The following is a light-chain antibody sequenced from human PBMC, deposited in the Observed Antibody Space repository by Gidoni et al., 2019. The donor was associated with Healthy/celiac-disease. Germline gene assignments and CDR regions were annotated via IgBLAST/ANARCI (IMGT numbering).Light chain of an antibody. CDR3: QQYGSSPWT. CDR2: GAS. Sequence: EFVLTKSRGTLSLSPGERATLSCRASQSVSSSYLAWYQQKPGQAPRLLIYGASSRATGIPDRFSGSGSGTDFTLTISRLEPEDFAVYYCQQYGSSPWTFGQGTKVEIK. CDR1: QSVSSSY. V-gene: IGKV3-20*01. J-gene: IGKJ1*01.